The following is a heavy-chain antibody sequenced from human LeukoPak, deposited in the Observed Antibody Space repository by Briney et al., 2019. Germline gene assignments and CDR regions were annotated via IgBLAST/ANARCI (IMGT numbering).Heavy chain of an antibody. V-gene: IGHV3-23*01. Sequence: GGSLRLSCGASGFTFSTDAMSWVRQAPGKGLEWVSSISDGGGRTFYAESVKGRFTVSRDNSKNTLYLRMNSLRAEDTAIYYCTKNQILDDSGSWYAFWGQGTLVTVSS. CDR1: GFTFSTDA. D-gene: IGHD6-13*01. J-gene: IGHJ4*02. CDR2: ISDGGGRT. CDR3: TKNQILDDSGSWYAF.